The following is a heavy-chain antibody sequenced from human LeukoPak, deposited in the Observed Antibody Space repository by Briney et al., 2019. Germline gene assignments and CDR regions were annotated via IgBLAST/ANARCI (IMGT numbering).Heavy chain of an antibody. CDR3: ARDALSGDYDFWSGYYYFDY. D-gene: IGHD3-3*01. CDR1: GYTFTSYG. V-gene: IGHV1-18*01. Sequence: ASVKVSCKASGYTFTSYGISWVRQAPGQGLEWMGWISAYNGNTNYAQKLQGRVTMTTDTSTSTAYMELRSLRSDDTAVYYCARDALSGDYDFWSGYYYFDYWGQGTLVTVSS. J-gene: IGHJ4*02. CDR2: ISAYNGNT.